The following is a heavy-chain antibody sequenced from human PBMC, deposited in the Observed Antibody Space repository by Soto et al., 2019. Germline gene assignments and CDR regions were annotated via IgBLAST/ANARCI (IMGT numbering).Heavy chain of an antibody. V-gene: IGHV4-30-2*01. CDR1: GGSISRGGYS. CDR2: IYHSGST. J-gene: IGHJ4*02. CDR3: ARGTTTVTTFDY. D-gene: IGHD4-17*01. Sequence: SETLSLTCAVPGGSISRGGYSWSCIRQPPGKGLECIGYIYHSGSTYYNPSLKSRVTTSVDRSKNQLSLKLSSVTAADTAVYYCARGTTTVTTFDYWGQGTLVTVS.